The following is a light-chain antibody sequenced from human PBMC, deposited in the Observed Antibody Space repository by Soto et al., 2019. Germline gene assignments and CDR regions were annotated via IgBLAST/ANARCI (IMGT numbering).Light chain of an antibody. CDR2: ANN. V-gene: IGLV1-51*01. J-gene: IGLJ2*01. CDR1: YSNIGNNF. Sequence: QSVLTQPPSVSAAPGQTVTISCSGTYSNIGNNFVSWYQHLSGSAPKLLIYANNKRPSGIPERFTGSKPGTSATLDIIGLPTGDEADYSCATWDYSLTAVVFGGGTKVTVL. CDR3: ATWDYSLTAVV.